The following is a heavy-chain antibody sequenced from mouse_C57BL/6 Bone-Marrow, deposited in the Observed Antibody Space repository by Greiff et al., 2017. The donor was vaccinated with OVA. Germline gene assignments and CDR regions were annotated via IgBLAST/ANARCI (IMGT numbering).Heavy chain of an antibody. Sequence: EVQVVESGEGLVKPGGSLKLSCAASGFTFSSYAMSWVRQTPEKRLEWVAYISSGGDYIYYADTVKGRFTISRDNARNTLYLQMSSLKSEDTAMYYCTSGSSYPEWFAYWGQGTLVTVSA. V-gene: IGHV5-9-1*02. J-gene: IGHJ3*01. CDR2: ISSGGDYI. D-gene: IGHD1-1*01. CDR3: TSGSSYPEWFAY. CDR1: GFTFSSYA.